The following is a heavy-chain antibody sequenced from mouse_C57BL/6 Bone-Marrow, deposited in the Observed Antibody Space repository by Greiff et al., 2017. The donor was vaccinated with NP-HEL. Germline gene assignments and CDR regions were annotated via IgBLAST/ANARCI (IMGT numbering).Heavy chain of an antibody. CDR1: GYTFTEYT. Sequence: QVHVKQSGAELVKPGASVKLSCKASGYTFTEYTIHWVKQRSGQGLEWIGWFYPGSGSIKYNEKFKDKATLTADKSSSTVYMELSRLTSEDSAVYFCARREDDSSYGSYDYWGQGTTLTVSS. D-gene: IGHD2-10*01. V-gene: IGHV1-62-2*01. CDR2: FYPGSGSI. CDR3: ARREDDSSYGSYDY. J-gene: IGHJ2*01.